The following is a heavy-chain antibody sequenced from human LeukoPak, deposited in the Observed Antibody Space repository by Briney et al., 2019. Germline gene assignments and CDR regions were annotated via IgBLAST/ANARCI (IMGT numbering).Heavy chain of an antibody. CDR2: INSDGSST. CDR1: GFTFSSYW. V-gene: IGHV3-74*01. D-gene: IGHD1-26*01. Sequence: GGSLRLSCAASGFTFSSYWMHWVRQAPGKGLVWVSRINSDGSSTSYADSVKGRFTISRDNSKNTLYLQMNSLRAEDTAIYYCARDLSVGAKPNLGFDYWGQGTLVTVSS. CDR3: ARDLSVGAKPNLGFDY. J-gene: IGHJ4*02.